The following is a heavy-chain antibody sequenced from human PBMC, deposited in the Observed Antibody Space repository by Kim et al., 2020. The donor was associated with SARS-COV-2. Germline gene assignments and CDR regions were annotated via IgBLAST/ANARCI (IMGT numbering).Heavy chain of an antibody. J-gene: IGHJ4*02. CDR1: GGAFSTYS. V-gene: IGHV1-69*13. D-gene: IGHD3-16*01. CDR2: LVPMFGPA. Sequence: SVKVSCKASGGAFSTYSLNWVRQAPGQGLKWVGGLVPMFGPAHYAQDFQGRVTITVDDSTNTAYMDLTGLRSEDTAVYYCARGRSDHKGDYFHGFDYWGQGTLITLSS. CDR3: ARGRSDHKGDYFHGFDY.